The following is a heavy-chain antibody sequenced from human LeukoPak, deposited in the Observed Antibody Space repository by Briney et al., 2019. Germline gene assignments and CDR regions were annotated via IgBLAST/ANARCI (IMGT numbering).Heavy chain of an antibody. CDR3: ARDQSVIVVVSDAFDI. J-gene: IGHJ3*02. CDR1: GFTFRSYA. V-gene: IGHV3-30*04. D-gene: IGHD3-22*01. CDR2: ISYDGSNK. Sequence: GRSLRLSCAACGFTFRSYAMHCVRQAPGKGREGGAVISYDGSNKYYADSVKGRFTISRDNSKNTLYLQMNSLRAEDTAVYYCARDQSVIVVVSDAFDIWGQGTMVTVSS.